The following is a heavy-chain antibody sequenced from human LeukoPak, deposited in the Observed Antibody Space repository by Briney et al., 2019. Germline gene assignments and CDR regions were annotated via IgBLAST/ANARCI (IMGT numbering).Heavy chain of an antibody. J-gene: IGHJ4*02. CDR3: ARDPDLRYSYGSNIDY. CDR2: IIGIFGRA. D-gene: IGHD5-18*01. Sequence: SLRLSCKASGGTFSGYAISWVRQAPGQGLEWMGGIIGIFGRANYAQKFQGRVTITADESTSTAYMEMSSLRSEDTAVYYCARDPDLRYSYGSNIDYWGQGTLVTV. CDR1: GGTFSGYA. V-gene: IGHV1-69*01.